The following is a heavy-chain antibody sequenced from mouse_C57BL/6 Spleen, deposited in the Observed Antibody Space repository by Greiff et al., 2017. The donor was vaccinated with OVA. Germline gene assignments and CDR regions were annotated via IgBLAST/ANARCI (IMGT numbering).Heavy chain of an antibody. V-gene: IGHV1-50*01. D-gene: IGHD2-10*01. CDR1: GYTFTSYW. CDR3: ARGLPTAY. CDR2: IDPSDSYT. J-gene: IGHJ3*01. Sequence: QVQLQQPGAELVKPGASVKLSCKASGYTFTSYWMQWVKQRPGQGLEWIGEIDPSDSYTNYNQKFKGKATLTVDTSSSTAYMQLSSLTSEDSAVYYCARGLPTAYWGQVTLVTVSA.